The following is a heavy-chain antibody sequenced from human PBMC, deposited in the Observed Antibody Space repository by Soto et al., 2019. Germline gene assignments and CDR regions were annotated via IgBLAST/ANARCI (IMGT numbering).Heavy chain of an antibody. CDR1: GFTFTSSA. D-gene: IGHD6-6*01. CDR2: IVVGSGNT. Sequence: ASVKVSCKXSGFTFTSSAVQWVRQARGQRLEWIGWIVVGSGNTNYAQKFQGRVTITADESTSTAYMELSSLRSEDTAVYYCARGPSSADYWGQGTLVTVSS. V-gene: IGHV1-58*01. J-gene: IGHJ4*02. CDR3: ARGPSSADY.